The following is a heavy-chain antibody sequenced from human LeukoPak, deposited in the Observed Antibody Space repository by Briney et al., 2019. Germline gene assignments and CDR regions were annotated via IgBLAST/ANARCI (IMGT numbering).Heavy chain of an antibody. Sequence: PSETLSLTCAVYGGSFSGYYWSWIRQPPGKGLEWIGEINHSGSTNYNPSLKSRVTISVDTSKNQFSLKLSSVTAADTAVYYCARGGCSGGSCYSSYFDYWGQGTLVTVSS. D-gene: IGHD2-15*01. CDR1: GGSFSGYY. CDR3: ARGGCSGGSCYSSYFDY. CDR2: INHSGST. J-gene: IGHJ4*02. V-gene: IGHV4-34*01.